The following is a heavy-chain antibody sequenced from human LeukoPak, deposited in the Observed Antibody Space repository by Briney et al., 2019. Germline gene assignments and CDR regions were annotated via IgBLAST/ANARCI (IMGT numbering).Heavy chain of an antibody. V-gene: IGHV4-39*01. CDR3: ARRLHYFDC. CDR1: GVSISSTYDH. J-gene: IGHJ4*02. Sequence: TPSETLSLTCTVPGVSISSTYDHWDWLRQPPGKGLEWLGSIRYSGTTYYNPSLKGRFTIFVDTSNNQFSLRLRSVTAADTAVYYCARRLHYFDCWGQGSLVTVS. D-gene: IGHD2-21*02. CDR2: IRYSGTT.